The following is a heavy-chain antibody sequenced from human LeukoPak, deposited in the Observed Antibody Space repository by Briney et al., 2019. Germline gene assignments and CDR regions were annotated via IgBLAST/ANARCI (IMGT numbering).Heavy chain of an antibody. Sequence: ASVKVSCKASGYTFTSYGITWVRQAPGQGLEWMGWISAYSGNTNYAQKLQGRVTMTTDTSTSTVYMELRSLRSDDTAVYYCARGDRSSTLAFDIWGQRTMVNVSS. CDR2: ISAYSGNT. D-gene: IGHD6-6*01. CDR3: ARGDRSSTLAFDI. J-gene: IGHJ3*02. CDR1: GYTFTSYG. V-gene: IGHV1-18*01.